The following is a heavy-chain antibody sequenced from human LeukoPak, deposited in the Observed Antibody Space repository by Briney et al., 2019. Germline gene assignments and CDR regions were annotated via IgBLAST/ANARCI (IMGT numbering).Heavy chain of an antibody. Sequence: PSETLSLTCAVYGGSFSGYYWSWIRQPPGKGLEWIGEINHSGSTNYNPSLKSRVTISVDTSKNQFSLKLSSVTAADTAVYYCASLRFLEWAFDYWGQGTLATVSS. CDR3: ASLRFLEWAFDY. J-gene: IGHJ4*02. CDR1: GGSFSGYY. V-gene: IGHV4-34*01. D-gene: IGHD3-3*01. CDR2: INHSGST.